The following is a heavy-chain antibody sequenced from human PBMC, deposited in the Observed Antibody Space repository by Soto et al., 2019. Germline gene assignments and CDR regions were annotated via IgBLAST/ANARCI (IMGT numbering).Heavy chain of an antibody. D-gene: IGHD3-3*01. Sequence: SGPTLVNPTQTLTLTCTFSGFSLSTSGVGVGWIRQPPGKALEWLALIYWDDDKRYSPSLKSRLTITKDTSKNQVALTMTNMDPVDTATYYCAHDYYTATAEYFQHWGQGTLVTVSS. V-gene: IGHV2-5*02. CDR2: IYWDDDK. J-gene: IGHJ1*01. CDR3: AHDYYTATAEYFQH. CDR1: GFSLSTSGVG.